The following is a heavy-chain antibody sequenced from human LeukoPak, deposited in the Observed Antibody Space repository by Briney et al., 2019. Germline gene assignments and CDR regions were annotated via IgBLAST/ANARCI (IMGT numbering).Heavy chain of an antibody. V-gene: IGHV1-8*01. J-gene: IGHJ6*02. Sequence: ASVKVSCKASGYTFTSYDINWVRQATGQGLEWMGWMNPNSGNTGYAQKFQGRVTMTRNTSISTAYMELSSLRAEDTALYYCAKELGYSSSLGGYYGMDVWGQGTTVTVSS. CDR3: AKELGYSSSLGGYYGMDV. CDR2: MNPNSGNT. D-gene: IGHD6-13*01. CDR1: GYTFTSYD.